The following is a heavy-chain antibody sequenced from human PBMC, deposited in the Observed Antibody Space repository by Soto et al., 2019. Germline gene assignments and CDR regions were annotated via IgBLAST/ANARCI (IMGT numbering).Heavy chain of an antibody. D-gene: IGHD3-10*01. Sequence: QVQLQQWGAGLLKPSETLSLTCAVYGGSFSGYYWCWIRQPPGKGLEWIGEINHSGSTDYNPSLKSRVTIAVDTSKNQFSLKLSSVTAADTAVYYCARGRSPGLSFDWSQGTLVTVSS. CDR3: ARGRSPGLSFD. CDR2: INHSGST. CDR1: GGSFSGYY. J-gene: IGHJ4*02. V-gene: IGHV4-34*01.